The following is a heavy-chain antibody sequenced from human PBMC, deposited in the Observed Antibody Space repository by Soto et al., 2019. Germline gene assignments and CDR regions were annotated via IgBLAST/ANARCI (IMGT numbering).Heavy chain of an antibody. CDR3: AKEADYDFWSGFKAFDI. CDR1: GFTFDDYA. J-gene: IGHJ3*02. V-gene: IGHV3-9*01. CDR2: ISWNSGSI. D-gene: IGHD3-3*01. Sequence: EVQLVESGGGLVQPGRSLRLSCAASGFTFDDYAMHWVWQAPGKGLEWVSGISWNSGSIGYADSVKGRFTISRDNAKNSLYLQMNSLRAEDTALYYCAKEADYDFWSGFKAFDIWGQGTMVTVSS.